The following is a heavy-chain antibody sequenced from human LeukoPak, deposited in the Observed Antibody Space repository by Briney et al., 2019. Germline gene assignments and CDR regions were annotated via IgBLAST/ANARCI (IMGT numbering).Heavy chain of an antibody. Sequence: PGRSLRLSCAASGFTFSSYGMHWVRQAPGKGLEWVAVISYDGSNKYYADSVKGRFTISRDNSKNTLYLQMNSLRAEDTAVYYCAKDYGDYVSWVYYFDYWGQGTLVTVSS. V-gene: IGHV3-30*18. CDR1: GFTFSSYG. CDR2: ISYDGSNK. D-gene: IGHD4-17*01. CDR3: AKDYGDYVSWVYYFDY. J-gene: IGHJ4*02.